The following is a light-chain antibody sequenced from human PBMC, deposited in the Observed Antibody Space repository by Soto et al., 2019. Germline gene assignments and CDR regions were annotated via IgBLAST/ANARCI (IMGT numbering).Light chain of an antibody. Sequence: IVLTQSPGTLSLSPGERATLSCRASQSVSSNLLAWYQQKPGQAPRLLIYGASNRATGIPDRFSASGSAADFTLTISRLEPEDFAVYYCQQYWTFGQGTTLEIK. CDR2: GAS. J-gene: IGKJ1*01. CDR1: QSVSSNL. CDR3: QQYWT. V-gene: IGKV3-20*01.